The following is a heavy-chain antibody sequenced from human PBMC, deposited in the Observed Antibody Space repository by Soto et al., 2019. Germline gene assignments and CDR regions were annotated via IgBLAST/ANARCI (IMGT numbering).Heavy chain of an antibody. CDR1: GYTFTSYG. J-gene: IGHJ6*02. V-gene: IGHV1-18*01. CDR3: ARYDDILTGAGYYYYGMDV. D-gene: IGHD3-9*01. CDR2: ISAYNGNT. Sequence: GASVKVSCKASGYTFTSYGISWVRQAPGQGLEWMGWISAYNGNTNYAQKLQGRVTMTTDTSTSTAYMELRSLRSDDTAVYYCARYDDILTGAGYYYYGMDVWGQGTTVTAP.